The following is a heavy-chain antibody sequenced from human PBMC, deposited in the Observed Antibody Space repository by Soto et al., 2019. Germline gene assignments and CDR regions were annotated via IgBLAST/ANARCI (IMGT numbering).Heavy chain of an antibody. D-gene: IGHD1-26*01. CDR2: IYPGDSDT. J-gene: IGHJ6*02. CDR3: ARQSVGDYYGMDV. CDR1: GYSFTIYC. Sequence: PGESLKISGKGSGYSFTIYCIGWVLQRPGKGLEWMGIIYPGDSDTRYSPSFQGQVTISADKSISTAYLQWSSLKASDTAMYYCARQSVGDYYGMDVWGQGTTVTVSS. V-gene: IGHV5-51*01.